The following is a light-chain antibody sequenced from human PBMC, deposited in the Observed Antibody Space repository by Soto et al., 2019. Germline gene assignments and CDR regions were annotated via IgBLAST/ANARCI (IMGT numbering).Light chain of an antibody. V-gene: IGKV1-39*01. Sequence: DIQMTQSPSSLSASVGDRVTITCRASQSISTYVNWYQHKPGKAPKLLIYAASSLQPGVPSRFSGSGSGTDFTLTIGSLHPEDFATYYCQQSYFTPPTFGGGTTVETK. CDR3: QQSYFTPPT. CDR2: AAS. CDR1: QSISTY. J-gene: IGKJ4*01.